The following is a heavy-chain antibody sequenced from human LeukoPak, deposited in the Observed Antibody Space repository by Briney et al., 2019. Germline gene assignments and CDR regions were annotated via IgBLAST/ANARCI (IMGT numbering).Heavy chain of an antibody. CDR1: GGSISSNNW. D-gene: IGHD3-3*01. V-gene: IGHV4-4*02. Sequence: PSGTLSLTCAVSGGSISSNNWWGWVRQPPGQGLEWIGIIYYSGITHYNPSLKSRVTILVDTSKNQFSLKLSSVTDADTAVYYCARVRRSLNWFDSWGQGTLVTVSS. J-gene: IGHJ5*01. CDR2: IYYSGIT. CDR3: ARVRRSLNWFDS.